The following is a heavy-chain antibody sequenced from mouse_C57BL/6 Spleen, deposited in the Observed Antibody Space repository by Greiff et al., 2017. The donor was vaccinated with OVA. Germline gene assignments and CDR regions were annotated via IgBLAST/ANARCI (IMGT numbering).Heavy chain of an antibody. CDR3: ARVDYGSFDY. CDR2: ISGGGVNT. Sequence: EVNVVESGGGLVKPGGSLKLSCAASGFTFSSYTMSWVRQTPEKRLEWVATISGGGVNTYYPDSVKGRFTISRDNAKNTLYLQMSSLRSEDTALYYCARVDYGSFDYWGQGTTLTVSS. V-gene: IGHV5-9*01. J-gene: IGHJ2*01. CDR1: GFTFSSYT. D-gene: IGHD1-1*01.